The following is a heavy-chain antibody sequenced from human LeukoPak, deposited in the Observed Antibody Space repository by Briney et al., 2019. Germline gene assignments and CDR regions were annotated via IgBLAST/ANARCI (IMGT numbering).Heavy chain of an antibody. J-gene: IGHJ6*03. Sequence: PGGSLRHSCSAPGFTLSSYHMHWVPHATGKGLEWVSAICTAGDTYYPSSVKGRFTISRENAKNSLYLQMNSLRAGDTAVYYCARVSGASYMDVWGKGTTVTVSS. CDR1: GFTLSSYH. CDR2: ICTAGDT. CDR3: ARVSGASYMDV. V-gene: IGHV3-13*01.